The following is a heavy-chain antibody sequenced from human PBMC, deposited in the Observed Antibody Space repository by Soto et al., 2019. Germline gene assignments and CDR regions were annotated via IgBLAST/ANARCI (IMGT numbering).Heavy chain of an antibody. J-gene: IGHJ4*02. CDR2: IYYSGST. D-gene: IGHD2-15*01. CDR3: ARHIGYCSGDSCSSDY. CDR1: GRSISSDY. Sequence: PGETLSLTCTLSGRSISSDYWRGIQQPQEKGLEGIGYIYYSGSTNYNPSLKSRVTISVDTSKNQFSLKLSSVTAADTAVYYCARHIGYCSGDSCSSDYWGQGTLVTVSS. V-gene: IGHV4-59*08.